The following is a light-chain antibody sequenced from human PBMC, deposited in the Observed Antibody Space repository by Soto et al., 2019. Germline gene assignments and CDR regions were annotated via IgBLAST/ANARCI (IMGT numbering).Light chain of an antibody. CDR2: GAS. CDR3: QQYSSSSWT. J-gene: IGKJ1*01. CDR1: QSVSSTY. V-gene: IGKV3-20*01. Sequence: EIVLTQSPGTLSLSPGERATLSSRASQSVSSTYLAWYQQRLGQAPRLLIYGASSRATGIPDRFSGSGSGTDFTLTISRLEPEDFAVYYCQQYSSSSWTFGQGTKVEIK.